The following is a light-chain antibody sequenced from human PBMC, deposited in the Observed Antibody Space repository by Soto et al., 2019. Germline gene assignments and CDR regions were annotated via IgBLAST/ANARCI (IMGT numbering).Light chain of an antibody. Sequence: EIVLTQSPGTLSLSPGERATLSCRASQSVSSSYLAWYQQKPGQAPRLLICGASSRATGIPDRFSGSGSGTDFTITISSLEPADFAVYYCQQYGSSLLTFGGGTKVEIK. J-gene: IGKJ4*01. CDR2: GAS. CDR1: QSVSSSY. CDR3: QQYGSSLLT. V-gene: IGKV3-20*01.